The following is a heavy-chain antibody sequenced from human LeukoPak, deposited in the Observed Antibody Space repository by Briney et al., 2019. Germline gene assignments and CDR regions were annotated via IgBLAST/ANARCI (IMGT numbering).Heavy chain of an antibody. CDR1: GYTFTDYY. J-gene: IGHJ5*02. CDR2: INPNSGDT. CDR3: ARGDYYGSPKVVAA. D-gene: IGHD3-10*01. V-gene: IGHV1-2*02. Sequence: ASVKVSCKASGYTFTDYYIDWVRQAPGQGLEWMGWINPNSGDTNYAQKFQDRVTMTRDTSISTAYIELNLLRSDDTAVYYCARGDYYGSPKVVAAWGQGTLVTVSS.